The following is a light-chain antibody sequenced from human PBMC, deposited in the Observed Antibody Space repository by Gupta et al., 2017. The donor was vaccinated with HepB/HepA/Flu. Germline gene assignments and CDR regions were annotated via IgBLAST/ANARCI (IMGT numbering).Light chain of an antibody. CDR1: QSVSSN. Sequence: EIVMTQSPATLSVSPGERATLSCRASQSVSSNLAWYQQKPGQAPRLLIYGASTRATGIPDRFSGSGSGTEFTLTISSLQSEDFAVYYCQQDNNWPGTFGQGTQVEIK. CDR2: GAS. V-gene: IGKV3-15*01. CDR3: QQDNNWPGT. J-gene: IGKJ1*01.